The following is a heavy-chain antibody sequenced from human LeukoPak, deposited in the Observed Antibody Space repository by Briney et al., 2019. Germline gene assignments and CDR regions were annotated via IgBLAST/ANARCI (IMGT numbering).Heavy chain of an antibody. CDR3: ARAEEGGSGSYYYYYYMDV. Sequence: SETLSLTCTVSGYSISSGYYWGWIRQPPGKGLEWIGSIYHSGSTYYNPSLKSRATISVDTSKNQFSLKLSSVTAADTAVYYCARAEEGGSGSYYYYYYMDVWGKGTTVTVSS. D-gene: IGHD3-10*01. V-gene: IGHV4-38-2*02. CDR2: IYHSGST. CDR1: GYSISSGYY. J-gene: IGHJ6*03.